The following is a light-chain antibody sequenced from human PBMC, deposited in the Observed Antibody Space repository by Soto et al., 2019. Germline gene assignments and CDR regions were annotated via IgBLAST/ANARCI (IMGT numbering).Light chain of an antibody. CDR2: DAA. J-gene: IGKJ3*01. Sequence: IVLTQSPATLSLSPGERAALSCRASQNIRNYLAWYQQKPGQSPRLLIYDAANRATDIPARFSGNGSGTDFTLTISGLEPEDFAVYFCQQRSNWPLTFGPGTKVDIK. CDR1: QNIRNY. V-gene: IGKV3-11*01. CDR3: QQRSNWPLT.